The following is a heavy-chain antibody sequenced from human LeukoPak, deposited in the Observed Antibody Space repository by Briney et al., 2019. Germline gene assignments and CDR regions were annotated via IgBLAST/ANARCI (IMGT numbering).Heavy chain of an antibody. CDR2: IYYSGST. J-gene: IGHJ5*02. D-gene: IGHD3-16*01. CDR1: GGSISSSSYY. Sequence: PSETLSLTCTVSGGSISSSSYYWGWIRQPPGKGLEWIGSIYYSGSTYYNPSLKSRVTISVDTSKNQFSLKLSFVTAADTAVYYCARLGDPLIWFDPWGQGTLVTVSS. CDR3: ARLGDPLIWFDP. V-gene: IGHV4-39*01.